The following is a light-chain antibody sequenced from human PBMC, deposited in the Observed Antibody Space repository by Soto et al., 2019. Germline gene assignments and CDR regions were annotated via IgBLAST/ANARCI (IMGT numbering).Light chain of an antibody. CDR3: QQYNSYSPWT. CDR2: KAS. V-gene: IGKV1-5*03. J-gene: IGKJ1*01. Sequence: DIQMTQSPSTLSASVGDRVTITCRASQSISSWLAWYQQKPGKAPKLLIYKASSLESGVQSRFSGSGSGTEFTLTTRSLQPDDFATYYCQQYNSYSPWTFSQGTKVEIK. CDR1: QSISSW.